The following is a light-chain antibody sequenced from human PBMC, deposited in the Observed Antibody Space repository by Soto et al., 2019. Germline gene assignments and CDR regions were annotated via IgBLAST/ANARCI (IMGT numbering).Light chain of an antibody. CDR2: GAS. V-gene: IGKV3-15*01. CDR3: QQYNNGPPMA. CDR1: QSVSSN. Sequence: EIVMTQSPATLSVSPGERATLSCRASQSVSSNLAWYQQKPGQAPRLLIYGASTRATGIPARFSGSGSGTEFTLTISSLQSEEFAVYYCQQYNNGPPMAFGQGTKVEIK. J-gene: IGKJ1*01.